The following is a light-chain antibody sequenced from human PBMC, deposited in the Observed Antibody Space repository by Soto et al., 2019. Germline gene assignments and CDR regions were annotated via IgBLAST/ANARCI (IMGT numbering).Light chain of an antibody. CDR1: QSVSTSY. CDR2: GAS. Sequence: IVWTRSPGTMSLSPGERATLSCRARQSVSTSYLAWYQHKPGQAPRLLIYGASSRATGIPDRFSGSGSGTDFTLTISRLEPEDCAVYYCQQYGSPPPYTFGQATKLEIK. CDR3: QQYGSPPPYT. J-gene: IGKJ2*01. V-gene: IGKV3-20*01.